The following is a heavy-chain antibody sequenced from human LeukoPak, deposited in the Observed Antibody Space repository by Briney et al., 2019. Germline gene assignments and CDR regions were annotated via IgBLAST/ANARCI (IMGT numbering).Heavy chain of an antibody. D-gene: IGHD7-27*01. J-gene: IGHJ4*02. Sequence: GGSLRLSCAASGFTFTSYTMYWVRQAPGKGLEWVSIIGNNGGGIHYADSVRGRFTISRDNSKNTLYLQMTNQRVDDTALYYCAIDPNWETHDWGQGVLVTVSS. V-gene: IGHV3-23*01. CDR3: AIDPNWETHD. CDR2: IGNNGGGI. CDR1: GFTFTSYT.